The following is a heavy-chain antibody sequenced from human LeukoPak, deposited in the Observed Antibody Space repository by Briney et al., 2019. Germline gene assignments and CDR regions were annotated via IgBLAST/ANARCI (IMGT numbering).Heavy chain of an antibody. V-gene: IGHV3-33*06. CDR3: AKFRWYYDSSGYLDY. Sequence: GGSLRLSCAASGFTFSSYGMHWVRQAPGKGLEWVAVIWYDGSNKYYADSVKGRFTISRDNSKNTLYLQMNSLRAEDTAVYYCAKFRWYYDSSGYLDYWGQGPWSPSPQ. J-gene: IGHJ4*02. CDR1: GFTFSSYG. CDR2: IWYDGSNK. D-gene: IGHD3-22*01.